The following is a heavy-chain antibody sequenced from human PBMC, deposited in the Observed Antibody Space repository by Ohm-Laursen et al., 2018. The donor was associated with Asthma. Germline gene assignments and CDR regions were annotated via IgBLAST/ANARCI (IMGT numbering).Heavy chain of an antibody. J-gene: IGHJ4*02. Sequence: SLRLSCAASGFTFSSYAMHWVRQAPGKGLEYVSNIWSNGDTTFYADSVKGRFTISRDNSKNTLYLQMSSLRAEDTALYYCARGRYSSSWSDTIDHWGQGTLVTVSS. CDR3: ARGRYSSSWSDTIDH. V-gene: IGHV3-64D*08. D-gene: IGHD6-13*01. CDR2: IWSNGDTT. CDR1: GFTFSSYA.